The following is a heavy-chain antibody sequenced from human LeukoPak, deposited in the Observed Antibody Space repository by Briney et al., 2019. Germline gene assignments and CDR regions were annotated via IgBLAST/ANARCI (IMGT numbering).Heavy chain of an antibody. V-gene: IGHV3-66*01. Sequence: QTGGSLRLSCAASGFTVSSNYMSWVRQAPGKGLEWVSVIYSGGSTYYADPAKGRFTISRDNSKNTLYLQMNSLGSEDTAVYYCARAKQVAAAGTDWGQGTLVTVSS. CDR1: GFTVSSNY. CDR3: ARAKQVAAAGTD. D-gene: IGHD6-13*01. J-gene: IGHJ4*02. CDR2: IYSGGST.